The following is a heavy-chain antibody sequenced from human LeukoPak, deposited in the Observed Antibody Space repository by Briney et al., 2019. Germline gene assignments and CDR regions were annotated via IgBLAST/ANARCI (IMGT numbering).Heavy chain of an antibody. V-gene: IGHV4-34*01. Sequence: SETLSLTCAVSGGSFSGYYWSWIRQPPGKGLEWIGEINHSGSTNYNPSLKSRVTISVDTSKNQFFLKLSSVTAADTAVYYCARGLGYSSGWFGNNYFDYWGQGTLVTVSS. D-gene: IGHD6-19*01. J-gene: IGHJ4*02. CDR1: GGSFSGYY. CDR2: INHSGST. CDR3: ARGLGYSSGWFGNNYFDY.